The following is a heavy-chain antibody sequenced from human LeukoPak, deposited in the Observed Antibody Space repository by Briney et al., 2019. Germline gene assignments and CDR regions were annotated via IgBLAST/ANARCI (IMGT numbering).Heavy chain of an antibody. J-gene: IGHJ5*02. CDR3: ARVRGYCSSTSCYGENWFDP. V-gene: IGHV1-18*04. CDR1: GYTFTSYG. CDR2: ISAYNGNT. D-gene: IGHD2-2*01. Sequence: ASVKVSCKASGYTFTSYGISWVRQAPGQGLEWMGWISAYNGNTNYAQKLQSRVTMTTDTSTSTAYMELRSLRSDDTAVYYCARVRGYCSSTSCYGENWFDPWGQGTLVTVSS.